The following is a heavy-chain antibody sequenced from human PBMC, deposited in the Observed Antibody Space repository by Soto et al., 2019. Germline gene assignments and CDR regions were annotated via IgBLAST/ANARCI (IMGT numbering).Heavy chain of an antibody. D-gene: IGHD3-10*01. CDR1: GYTFTTFD. CDR3: ANTMVRGVQVHYFDY. V-gene: IGHV1-18*01. CDR2: ISPDNGRT. Sequence: QVQLVQSGAEVKKPGASVKVSCKASGYTFTTFDISWVRQAPGQGLEWMGWISPDNGRTNYAQKLQGRVTMTTDTSKSTAYMELRSLRSDDTAVYYCANTMVRGVQVHYFDYWGQGTLVTVSS. J-gene: IGHJ4*02.